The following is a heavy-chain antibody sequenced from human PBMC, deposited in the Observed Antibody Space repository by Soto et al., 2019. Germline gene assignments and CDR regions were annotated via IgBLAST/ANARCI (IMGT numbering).Heavy chain of an antibody. CDR3: ARIGSSSGWLYYYYGMDV. Sequence: LRLSCAASGFTFGSYWMHWVRQAPGKGLVWVSRINSDGSSTSYADSVKGRFTISRDNAKNTLYLQMNSLRAEDTAVYYCARIGSSSGWLYYYYGMDVWGQGTTVTVSS. V-gene: IGHV3-74*01. J-gene: IGHJ6*02. CDR1: GFTFGSYW. D-gene: IGHD6-19*01. CDR2: INSDGSST.